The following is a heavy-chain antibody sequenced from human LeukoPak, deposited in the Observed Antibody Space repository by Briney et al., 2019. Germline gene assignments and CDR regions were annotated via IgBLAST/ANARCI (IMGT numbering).Heavy chain of an antibody. CDR2: IRYDGSNQ. V-gene: IGHV3-30*02. Sequence: GGSLRLSCAASGFTFSSYAMSWVRQAPGKGLEWVAFIRYDGSNQYYTDSVKGRFTISRDNSKNTLYLQINSLRAEDTAVYYCAKASSSSGWNYLDYWGQGILVTVSS. CDR3: AKASSSSGWNYLDY. CDR1: GFTFSSYA. J-gene: IGHJ4*02. D-gene: IGHD6-19*01.